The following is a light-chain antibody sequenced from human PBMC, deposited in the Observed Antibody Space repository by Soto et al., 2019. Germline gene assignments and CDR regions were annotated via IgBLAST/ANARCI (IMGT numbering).Light chain of an antibody. J-gene: IGKJ1*01. CDR2: ATS. CDR1: QSISRY. CDR3: QQSYTIPLT. Sequence: DIQMTQSPSSLSASVVDRVTISCRASQSISRYLNWYQQKPGLVPKLLIYATSTLQSGVPSRFSGSGSGTDYTLTISSLQLEDFATYYCQQSYTIPLTFGQGTKVDIK. V-gene: IGKV1-39*01.